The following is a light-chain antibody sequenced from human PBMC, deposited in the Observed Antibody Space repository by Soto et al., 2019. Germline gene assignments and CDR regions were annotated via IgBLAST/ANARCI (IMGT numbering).Light chain of an antibody. V-gene: IGLV2-23*01. Sequence: QSVLTQPASVSGSPGQSITISCTGTSSDVGGYNYVSWYQQHPGKAPKLMIYGGSKRPSGVSNRFSGSKSGNTASLTISGLQAEDEADYYCCSYSGSSTYVFGIGTKLTVL. CDR1: SSDVGGYNY. J-gene: IGLJ1*01. CDR3: CSYSGSSTYV. CDR2: GGS.